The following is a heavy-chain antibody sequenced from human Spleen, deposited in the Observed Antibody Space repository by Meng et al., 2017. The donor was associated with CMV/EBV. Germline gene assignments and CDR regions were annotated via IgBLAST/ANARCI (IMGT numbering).Heavy chain of an antibody. CDR3: ASSITIFGVVNGSPGGMDV. D-gene: IGHD3-3*01. V-gene: IGHV3-30*02. CDR2: IRSDGSNK. Sequence: GESLKISCASSGFTFSSYGMHWVRQAPGKGPEWVAFIRSDGSNKKYLDSVKGRFSISRDNAKNSLYLQMNSLRAEDTAVYYCASSITIFGVVNGSPGGMDVWGQGTTVTVSS. CDR1: GFTFSSYG. J-gene: IGHJ6*02.